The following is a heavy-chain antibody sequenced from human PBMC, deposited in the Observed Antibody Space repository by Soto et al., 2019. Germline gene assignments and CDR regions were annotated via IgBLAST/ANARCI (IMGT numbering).Heavy chain of an antibody. D-gene: IGHD6-13*01. J-gene: IGHJ4*02. CDR3: ASFSAAAGPFDY. Sequence: ASVKVSCKASGYTFTSYGISWVRQAPGQRLEWMGWVSAYNGNTNYAQKLQGRVTMTTDTSTSTAYMELRSLRSDDTAVYYCASFSAAAGPFDYWGQGTLVTVSS. CDR2: VSAYNGNT. V-gene: IGHV1-18*01. CDR1: GYTFTSYG.